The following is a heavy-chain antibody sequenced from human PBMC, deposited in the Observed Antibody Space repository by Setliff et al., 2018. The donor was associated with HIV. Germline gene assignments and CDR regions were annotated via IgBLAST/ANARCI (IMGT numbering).Heavy chain of an antibody. J-gene: IGHJ3*02. CDR2: IYRSGST. Sequence: SETLSLTCTVSGGSSSSSSFYWGWIRQPPGKGLEWIGNIYRSGSTYYNPSLRSRVTISVDTSKNKFYLNLNSVTDADTALYYCARHKDSDYVWGSYRPDGFDIWGQGTTVT. CDR3: ARHKDSDYVWGSYRPDGFDI. V-gene: IGHV4-39*01. D-gene: IGHD3-16*02. CDR1: GGSSSSSSFY.